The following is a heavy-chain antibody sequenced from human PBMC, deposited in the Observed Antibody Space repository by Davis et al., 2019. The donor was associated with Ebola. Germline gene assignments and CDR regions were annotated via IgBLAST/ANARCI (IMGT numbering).Heavy chain of an antibody. CDR1: GYTFTSYD. CDR2: MNPNSGNT. J-gene: IGHJ3*02. CDR3: ARGMTTVTPFAFDI. D-gene: IGHD4-17*01. V-gene: IGHV1-8*01. Sequence: ASVKVSCKASGYTFTSYDINWVRQATGQGLEWMGWMNPNSGNTGYAQKLQGRVTMTTDTSTSTAYMELRSLRSDDTAVYYCARGMTTVTPFAFDIWGQGTMVTVSS.